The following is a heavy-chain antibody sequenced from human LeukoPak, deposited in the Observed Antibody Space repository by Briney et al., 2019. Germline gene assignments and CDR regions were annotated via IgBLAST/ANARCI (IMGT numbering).Heavy chain of an antibody. Sequence: SETLSLTCAVYGGSLSGYYWSWIRQPPGKGLEWIGEINHSGSSNYNPSLKSRVAMSVDTSKNQFSLKLSSVTAADTAVYYCARERSLQEGDIDYWGQGTLVTVSS. CDR1: GGSLSGYY. J-gene: IGHJ4*02. V-gene: IGHV4-34*01. D-gene: IGHD5-24*01. CDR2: INHSGSS. CDR3: ARERSLQEGDIDY.